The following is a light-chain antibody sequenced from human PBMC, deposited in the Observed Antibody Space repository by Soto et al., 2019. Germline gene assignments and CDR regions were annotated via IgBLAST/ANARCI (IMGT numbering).Light chain of an antibody. Sequence: DIQLTQSPSLLSASVGDRVTITCRASQGIRSSLAWYQQRPGRAPKLLIYAASILHSGVPSRFSGSGSGTEFTLTISSLQPEDFATYYCHQYNSYPRTFGQGTKVEV. CDR1: QGIRSS. V-gene: IGKV1-9*01. J-gene: IGKJ1*01. CDR2: AAS. CDR3: HQYNSYPRT.